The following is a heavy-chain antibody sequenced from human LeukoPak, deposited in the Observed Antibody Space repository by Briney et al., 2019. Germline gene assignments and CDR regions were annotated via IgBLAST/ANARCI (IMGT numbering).Heavy chain of an antibody. CDR3: AKDDYYDTSGYRD. J-gene: IGHJ4*02. Sequence: GGSLRLSCAASGFTFSFYGMNWVRQAPGKGLEWVSAISGSGGSTYYADSVKGRFTISRDNSKNTLYLQMNSLRAEDTAVYYCAKDDYYDTSGYRDWGQGTLVTVSS. D-gene: IGHD3-22*01. CDR2: ISGSGGST. CDR1: GFTFSFYG. V-gene: IGHV3-23*01.